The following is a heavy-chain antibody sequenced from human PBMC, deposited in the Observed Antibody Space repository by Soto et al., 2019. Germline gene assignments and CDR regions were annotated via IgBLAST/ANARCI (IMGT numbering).Heavy chain of an antibody. Sequence: SETMSVTCTVSGGTISGYDWSWIRQPPGKGLEWIGYIYYTGLTNYNPSLNSRVTMSVDTSKNQFSLKLSSVTAADTAVYYCASHSSHWPFFDFWGQGTLVTVSS. CDR2: IYYTGLT. D-gene: IGHD6-13*01. CDR1: GGTISGYD. J-gene: IGHJ4*02. CDR3: ASHSSHWPFFDF. V-gene: IGHV4-59*01.